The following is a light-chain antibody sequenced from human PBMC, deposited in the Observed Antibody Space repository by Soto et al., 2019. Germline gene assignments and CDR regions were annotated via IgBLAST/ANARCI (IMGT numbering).Light chain of an antibody. CDR3: QHYGSYPWT. CDR2: GAS. CDR1: ESVDIN. J-gene: IGKJ1*01. Sequence: EIVLTQSPATLSVSPGERVTLSCRASESVDINLAWYQQKPGQAPRLLIYGASTRATDMPGTFSGRGSGTEFTLTISSLQSEDFATYYCQHYGSYPWTFGQGTRVEV. V-gene: IGKV3-15*01.